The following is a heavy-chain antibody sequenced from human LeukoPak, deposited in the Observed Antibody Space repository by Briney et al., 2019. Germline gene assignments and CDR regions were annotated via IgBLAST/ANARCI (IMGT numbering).Heavy chain of an antibody. CDR1: GGSISSYY. D-gene: IGHD3-10*01. CDR2: IYYSGST. Sequence: SETLSLTCTVSGGSISSYYWSWIRQPPGKGLEWIGYIYYSGSTNYNPSLKSRVTISLDTSKNQFSLKLSSVTAADTAVYYCAREGTDQYYYYYMDVWGKGTTDTVSS. CDR3: AREGTDQYYYYYMDV. V-gene: IGHV4-59*01. J-gene: IGHJ6*03.